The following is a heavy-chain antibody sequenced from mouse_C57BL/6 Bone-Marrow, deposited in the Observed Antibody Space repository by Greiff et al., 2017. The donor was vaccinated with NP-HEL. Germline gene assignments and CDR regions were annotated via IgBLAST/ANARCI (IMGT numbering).Heavy chain of an antibody. CDR3: ARRYGSSFFDY. J-gene: IGHJ2*01. Sequence: QVQLQQPGAELVKPGASVKMSCKASGYAFSSSWMNWVKQRPGKGLEWIGRIYPGDGDTNYNGKFKGKATLTADKSSSTAYMQLSSLTSEDSAVYFCARRYGSSFFDYWGQGTTLTVSS. V-gene: IGHV1-82*01. CDR1: GYAFSSSW. CDR2: IYPGDGDT. D-gene: IGHD1-1*01.